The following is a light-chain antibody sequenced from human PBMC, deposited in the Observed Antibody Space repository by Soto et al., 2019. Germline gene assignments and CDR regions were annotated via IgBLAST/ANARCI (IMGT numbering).Light chain of an antibody. CDR3: QQYNNWPPGGT. V-gene: IGKV3-15*01. J-gene: IGKJ1*01. CDR2: STS. Sequence: QSHGSLAVPQGERATPSCMAFQSVSSNLAWYQQKPGQAPRLLIYSTSTRATGFPARFSGNGSGTEFTLTISSPPSEDFPVYYCQQYNNWPPGGTFGQGTNVEIK. CDR1: QSVSSN.